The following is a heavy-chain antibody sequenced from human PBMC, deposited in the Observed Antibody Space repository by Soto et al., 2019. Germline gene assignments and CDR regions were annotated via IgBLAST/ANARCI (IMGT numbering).Heavy chain of an antibody. Sequence: SVKVSCKASGDTFSGYSISWVRQAPGQGLEWMGGIIPLFGTTNYAQRFQGRVTITADKSTSTAYMELSSLKSEDTAIYYCSRDLGSGYDPGDYWGQGTLVTVSS. D-gene: IGHD5-12*01. CDR1: GDTFSGYS. V-gene: IGHV1-69*06. CDR3: SRDLGSGYDPGDY. CDR2: IIPLFGTT. J-gene: IGHJ4*02.